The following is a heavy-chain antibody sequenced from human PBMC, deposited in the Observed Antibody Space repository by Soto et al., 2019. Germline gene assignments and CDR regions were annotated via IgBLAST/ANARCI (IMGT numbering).Heavy chain of an antibody. J-gene: IGHJ5*02. D-gene: IGHD3-3*01. CDR1: GGSISSSSYY. V-gene: IGHV4-39*01. Sequence: SETLSLTCTVSGGSISSSSYYWGWIRQPPGKGLEWIGSIYYSGSTYYNPSLKSRVTISVDTSKNQFSLKLSSVTAADTAVYYCARKIRFLSPFDPWGQGTLVTVSS. CDR2: IYYSGST. CDR3: ARKIRFLSPFDP.